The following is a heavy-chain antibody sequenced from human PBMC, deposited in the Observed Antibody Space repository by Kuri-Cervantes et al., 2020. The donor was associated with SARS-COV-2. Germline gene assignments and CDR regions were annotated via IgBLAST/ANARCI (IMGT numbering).Heavy chain of an antibody. D-gene: IGHD6-19*01. CDR2: IRYDGGTK. J-gene: IGHJ4*01. Sequence: GESLKISCAASGFTFSSYWMSWVRQAPGKGLEWVTFIRYDGGTKYYADSVKGRFTISRDNSKNTLYLQMNSLRAEDTAVYYCAKDRDGFYSSGWYYFDYWGQGTLVTVSS. CDR1: GFTFSSYW. CDR3: AKDRDGFYSSGWYYFDY. V-gene: IGHV3-30*02.